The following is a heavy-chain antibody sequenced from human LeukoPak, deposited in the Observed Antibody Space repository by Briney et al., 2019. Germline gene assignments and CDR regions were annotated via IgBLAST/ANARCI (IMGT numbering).Heavy chain of an antibody. J-gene: IGHJ5*02. CDR3: AKKGIQLWNNWFDP. CDR1: GFTFSSYA. CDR2: IRYDGSDK. D-gene: IGHD5-18*01. Sequence: PGGSLRLSCAASGFTFSSYAMHWVRQAPGKGLVWVAFIRYDGSDKYYADSVKGRFTISRDNSKNTLYLQMNSLRAEDTAVYYCAKKGIQLWNNWFDPWGQGTLVTVSS. V-gene: IGHV3-30*02.